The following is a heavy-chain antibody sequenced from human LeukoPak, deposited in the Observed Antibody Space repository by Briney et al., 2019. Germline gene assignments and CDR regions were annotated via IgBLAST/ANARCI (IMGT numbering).Heavy chain of an antibody. V-gene: IGHV3-48*02. CDR2: ISSSSSTI. Sequence: GGSLRLSCAASGFTFSSYWMSWVRQAPGKGLEWVSYISSSSSTIYYADSVKGRFTISRDDAKNSVYLQMNSLRDEDTAVYYCARKMDVWGQGTTVTVSS. CDR3: ARKMDV. CDR1: GFTFSSYW. J-gene: IGHJ6*02.